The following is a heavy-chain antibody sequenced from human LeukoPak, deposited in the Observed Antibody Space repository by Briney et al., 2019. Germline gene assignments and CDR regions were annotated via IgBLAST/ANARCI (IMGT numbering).Heavy chain of an antibody. V-gene: IGHV3-23*01. CDR1: GFSFGSYA. J-gene: IGHJ3*02. Sequence: GGSLRLSCAASGFSFGSYAMSWVRQAPGKGLEWVSEISGSVSGSGDSTHYADSVKGRFTISRDNSKKTLFLQMNSLRAEDTAVYFCAKGKVNHDGALDIWGQGTVVTVSS. CDR2: ISGSVSGSGDST. CDR3: AKGKVNHDGALDI. D-gene: IGHD3-16*01.